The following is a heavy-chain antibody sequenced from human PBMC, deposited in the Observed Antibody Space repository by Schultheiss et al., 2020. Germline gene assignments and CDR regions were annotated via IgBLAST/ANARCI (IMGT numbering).Heavy chain of an antibody. CDR3: ARDGLITEGIYHYYMDV. Sequence: GGSLRLSCSASGFTFSSYAMSWVRQAPGKGLEWVSVIYSGGSTYYATSVKGRFTISRDNSKNTLFLQMDGLRPEDMGVYYCARDGLITEGIYHYYMDVWGKGTTVTVSS. V-gene: IGHV3-66*01. CDR1: GFTFSSYA. D-gene: IGHD3/OR15-3a*01. J-gene: IGHJ6*03. CDR2: IYSGGST.